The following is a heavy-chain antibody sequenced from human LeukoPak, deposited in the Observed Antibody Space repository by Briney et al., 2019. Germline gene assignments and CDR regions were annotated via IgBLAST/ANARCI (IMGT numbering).Heavy chain of an antibody. CDR3: ARVSSFDYLYYFDY. CDR1: GYTFTGYY. J-gene: IGHJ4*02. CDR2: INPNSGGT. Sequence: ASVKVSCKASGYTFTGYYMHWVRQAPGQGLEWMGWINPNSGGTNYAQKFQGRVTMTRDTSISTAYMELSRLRSDDTALYYCARVSSFDYLYYFDYWGQGTLVTISS. D-gene: IGHD3-9*01. V-gene: IGHV1-2*02.